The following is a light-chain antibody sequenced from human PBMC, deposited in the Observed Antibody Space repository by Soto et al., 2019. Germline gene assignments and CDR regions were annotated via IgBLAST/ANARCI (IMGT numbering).Light chain of an antibody. J-gene: IGKJ1*01. V-gene: IGKV3-20*01. CDR2: GAS. CDR1: QSVSSSF. Sequence: EIVLTQSPGTLSLSPGDRATLSCRASQSVSSSFLAWYQQKPGQAPRLLIYGASSRATGIPDRFSGSGSGTDFTLTISRLEPEDFAVYYCQQYDSSPWTFVQGTKVEIK. CDR3: QQYDSSPWT.